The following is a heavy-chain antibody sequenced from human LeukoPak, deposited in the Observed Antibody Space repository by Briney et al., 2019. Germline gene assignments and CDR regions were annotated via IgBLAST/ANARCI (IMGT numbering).Heavy chain of an antibody. Sequence: ASVKVSCKASGYTFTDYYMHWVRQAPGQGLEWMGWINPKSGDTRYAQKFQGRVNMTRDTSITTAYMVLSSLRSDDTAVYYCAREWDYYAFWGQGTLVTVSS. V-gene: IGHV1-2*02. CDR1: GYTFTDYY. CDR3: AREWDYYAF. CDR2: INPKSGDT. J-gene: IGHJ4*02.